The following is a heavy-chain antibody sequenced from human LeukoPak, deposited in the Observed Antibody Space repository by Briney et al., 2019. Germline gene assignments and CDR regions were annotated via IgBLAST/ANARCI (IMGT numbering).Heavy chain of an antibody. D-gene: IGHD3-22*01. V-gene: IGHV3-21*01. Sequence: GGSLRLSCAASGFTFDDYAMHWVRQAPGKGLEWVSSISSSSSYIYYADSVEGRFTISRDNAKNSLYLQMNSLRAEDTAVYYCARDVQGYDSSTSDYWGQGTLVTVSS. J-gene: IGHJ4*02. CDR3: ARDVQGYDSSTSDY. CDR2: ISSSSSYI. CDR1: GFTFDDYA.